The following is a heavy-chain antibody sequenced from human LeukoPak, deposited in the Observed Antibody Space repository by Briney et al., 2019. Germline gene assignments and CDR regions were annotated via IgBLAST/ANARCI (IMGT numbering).Heavy chain of an antibody. CDR1: GFTFSSYS. V-gene: IGHV3-48*01. J-gene: IGHJ4*02. CDR2: ISSNSSTI. Sequence: GPLRLSCAASGFTFSSYSMNWVRQAPGKGLEWVSYISSNSSTIYYADSVKGRFTISRDNAKNSLYLQMNSLRAEDTAVYYCARDLYSFDYWGQGTLVTVSS. D-gene: IGHD2-15*01. CDR3: ARDLYSFDY.